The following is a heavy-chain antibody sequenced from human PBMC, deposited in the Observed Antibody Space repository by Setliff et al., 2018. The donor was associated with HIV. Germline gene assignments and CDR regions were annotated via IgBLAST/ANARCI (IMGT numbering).Heavy chain of an antibody. Sequence: LSLTCAVYGGSFSGYYWSWIRQPPGKGPEWIGEINHSGSTNYNPSLKSRVTISVDTSKNQFSLKLSSVTAADTAVFYCARLTTTYYYDSSAYYHPVWGQGTLVTVSS. CDR1: GGSFSGYY. D-gene: IGHD3-22*01. J-gene: IGHJ4*02. CDR2: INHSGST. V-gene: IGHV4-34*01. CDR3: ARLTTTYYYDSSAYYHPV.